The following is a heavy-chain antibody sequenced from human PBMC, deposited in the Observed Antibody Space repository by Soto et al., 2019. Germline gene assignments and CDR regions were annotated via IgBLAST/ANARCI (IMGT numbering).Heavy chain of an antibody. D-gene: IGHD3-16*01. CDR2: ITSRGTEI. CDR3: AKSMGSNLVGGLPDY. CDR1: RFFFGAYA. V-gene: IGHV3-9*01. Sequence: GGSLRLSCAASRFFFGAYAFHWVRRAPGKGLVWVSGITSRGTEIAYADSVKGRFIISRDNAMNVLHLHMNSLRPEDTAVYYSAKSMGSNLVGGLPDYWGQGTKVTVS. J-gene: IGHJ4*02.